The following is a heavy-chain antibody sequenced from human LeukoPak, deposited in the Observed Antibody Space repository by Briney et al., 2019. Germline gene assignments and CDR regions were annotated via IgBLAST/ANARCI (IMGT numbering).Heavy chain of an antibody. V-gene: IGHV4-30-4*01. CDR3: ARGMSMVRGVIGD. CDR1: GGSISSDDYY. J-gene: IGHJ4*02. CDR2: IYYSGST. D-gene: IGHD3-10*01. Sequence: PSQTLSLTCTVSGGSISSDDYYWSWIRQPPGKGLEWIGYIYYSGSTYYNPSLKSRVTISVDTSKNQFSLKLSSVTAADTAVYYCARGMSMVRGVIGDWGQGTLVTVSS.